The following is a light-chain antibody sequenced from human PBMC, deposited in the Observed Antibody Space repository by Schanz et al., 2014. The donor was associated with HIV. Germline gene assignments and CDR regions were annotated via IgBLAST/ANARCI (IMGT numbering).Light chain of an antibody. CDR2: GAS. CDR3: QQYNYWPRT. J-gene: IGKJ1*01. Sequence: EIVLTQSPGTLSLSPGERATLSCRASQSVSSTYLPWYQQKPGQAPRLLIYGASTRATWIPDRFSGSGSWTEFTLTISSLQSEDFAVYYCQQYNYWPRTFGQGTKVEIK. CDR1: QSVSSTY. V-gene: IGKV3-15*01.